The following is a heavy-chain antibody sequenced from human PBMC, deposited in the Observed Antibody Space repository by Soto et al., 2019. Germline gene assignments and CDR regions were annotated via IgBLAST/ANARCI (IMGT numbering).Heavy chain of an antibody. Sequence: GGSLRLSCAASGFTFSSYAMHGVRQAPGKGLEWVAVISYDGSNKYYADSVKGRFTISRDNSKNTLYLQMNSLRAEDTAVYYCARDVESGSSQYYYYYYGMDVWGQGTTVTVSS. CDR1: GFTFSSYA. CDR3: ARDVESGSSQYYYYYYGMDV. D-gene: IGHD1-26*01. V-gene: IGHV3-30-3*01. J-gene: IGHJ6*02. CDR2: ISYDGSNK.